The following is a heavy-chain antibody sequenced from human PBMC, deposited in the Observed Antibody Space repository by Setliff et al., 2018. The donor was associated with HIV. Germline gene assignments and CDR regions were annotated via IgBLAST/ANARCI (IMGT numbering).Heavy chain of an antibody. Sequence: KPSETLSLTCTVSGDSIGRGGYYWGWIRQHPGKGLEWIGYIYYSGDTYYNPSLKSRISMSVDTSKNQFSLKVSSVTAADTAVYYCARDLEIPPQGALDYWGQGLPVTVSS. CDR1: GDSIGRGGYY. CDR3: ARDLEIPPQGALDY. V-gene: IGHV4-31*03. CDR2: IYYSGDT. J-gene: IGHJ4*02. D-gene: IGHD2-21*01.